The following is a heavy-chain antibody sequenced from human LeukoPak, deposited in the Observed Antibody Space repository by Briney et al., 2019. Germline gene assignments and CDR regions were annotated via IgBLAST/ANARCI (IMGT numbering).Heavy chain of an antibody. D-gene: IGHD6-13*01. CDR3: ARVHSSSWGDDAFDI. CDR1: GGTFSSYA. J-gene: IGHJ3*02. Sequence: SVKVSCKASGGTFSSYAISWVRQAPGQGLEWMGGIIPIFGTANYAQKFQGRVTITADKSASTAYMELSSLRSEDTAVYYCARVHSSSWGDDAFDIWGQGTMVTVSS. V-gene: IGHV1-69*06. CDR2: IIPIFGTA.